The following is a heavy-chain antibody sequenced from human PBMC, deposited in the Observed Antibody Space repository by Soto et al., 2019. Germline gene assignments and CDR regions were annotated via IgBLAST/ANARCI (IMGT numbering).Heavy chain of an antibody. CDR2: IYHGGNI. CDR3: ARDLWGYCGTECYPLDV. CDR1: GDSINSNDW. J-gene: IGHJ6*02. D-gene: IGHD2-21*01. V-gene: IGHV4-4*02. Sequence: PSETLSLTCAVSGDSINSNDWWNWVRQSPGKGLEWIGEIYHGGNINYNPSLKNRVTISMDKSKNQFSLNLFSVTAADTALYYCARDLWGYCGTECYPLDVWGQGTTVTVSS.